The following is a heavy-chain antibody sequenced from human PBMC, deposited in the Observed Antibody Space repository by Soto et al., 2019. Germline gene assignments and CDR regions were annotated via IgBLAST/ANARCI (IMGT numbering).Heavy chain of an antibody. J-gene: IGHJ4*02. D-gene: IGHD6-19*01. V-gene: IGHV1-2*02. CDR2: INPNNGVT. Sequence: ASVKVCCKASGYMFTGFYLHWVRQANGQGLEWMGWINPNNGVTTYAKNFQGRVTMTRDSSISAAYMELSSLRSDDTAVYFCAAAAIPVAGRHPDFWGQGTVVTVSS. CDR3: AAAAIPVAGRHPDF. CDR1: GYMFTGFY.